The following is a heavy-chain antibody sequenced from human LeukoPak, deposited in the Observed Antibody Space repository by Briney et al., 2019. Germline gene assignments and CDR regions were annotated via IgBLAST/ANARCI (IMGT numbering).Heavy chain of an antibody. Sequence: PGGSLRLSCAASGFTFSSYWMHWVRQAPGKGLEWVSVIYSGGSTYYADSVKGRFTISRDNSKNTLYLQMNSLRAEDTAVYYCASSGWELLIAFDIWGQGTMVTVSS. J-gene: IGHJ3*02. CDR1: GFTFSSYW. V-gene: IGHV3-53*01. CDR3: ASSGWELLIAFDI. CDR2: IYSGGST. D-gene: IGHD1-26*01.